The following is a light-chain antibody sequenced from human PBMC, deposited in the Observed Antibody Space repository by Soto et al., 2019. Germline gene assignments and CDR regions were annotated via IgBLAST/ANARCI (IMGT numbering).Light chain of an antibody. CDR3: SSYTSSSTLYV. Sequence: QSVLTQPASVSGSPGQSITISCTGTSSDVGGYNYVSWYQHHPGKAPKLMIYEVSNRPSGVSTRFSGSKSGNTASLTISGLQAEDEADYYCSSYTSSSTLYVFGTGTKATVL. V-gene: IGLV2-14*01. J-gene: IGLJ1*01. CDR1: SSDVGGYNY. CDR2: EVS.